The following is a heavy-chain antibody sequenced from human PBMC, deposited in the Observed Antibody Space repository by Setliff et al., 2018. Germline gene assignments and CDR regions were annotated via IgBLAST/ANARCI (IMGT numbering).Heavy chain of an antibody. J-gene: IGHJ4*01. Sequence: GGSLRLSCAASGLTVSANDMSWVRQAPGKGLEWISLLYDDGSKFYADSVKGRLSISRDNSKNTLYLQMSSLRPEDTAVYYCATGAWGDLWGQGTLVTVSS. CDR3: ATGAWGDL. V-gene: IGHV3-53*05. CDR1: GLTVSAND. D-gene: IGHD2-21*02. CDR2: LYDDGSK.